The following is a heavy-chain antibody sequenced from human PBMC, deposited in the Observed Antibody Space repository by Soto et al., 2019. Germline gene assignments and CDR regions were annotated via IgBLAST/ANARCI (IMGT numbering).Heavy chain of an antibody. CDR3: ASPFMTTVSRGYFDY. J-gene: IGHJ4*02. Sequence: PGGSLRLSCAASGFTFSDYYMSWIRQAPGKGLEWVSYISSSGSTIYYADSVKGRFTISRDNAKNSLYLQMNSLRAEDTAVYYCASPFMTTVSRGYFDYWGQGTLVTVSS. D-gene: IGHD4-17*01. CDR1: GFTFSDYY. CDR2: ISSSGSTI. V-gene: IGHV3-11*01.